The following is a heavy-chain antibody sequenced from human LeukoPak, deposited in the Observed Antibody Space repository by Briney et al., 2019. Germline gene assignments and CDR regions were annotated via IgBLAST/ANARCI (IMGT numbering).Heavy chain of an antibody. D-gene: IGHD3-10*01. CDR2: IYPGDSDT. J-gene: IGHJ4*02. Sequence: GSALQISSYTASSSFTSYWIGCGRRMRGNAREWMGIIYPGDSDTRYSPSFQGQVTISADKSISTAYLQWSSLKASDTAMYYCASSRDYYGSGSYGYWGQGTLVTVSS. CDR3: ASSRDYYGSGSYGY. V-gene: IGHV5-51*01. CDR1: SSSFTSYW.